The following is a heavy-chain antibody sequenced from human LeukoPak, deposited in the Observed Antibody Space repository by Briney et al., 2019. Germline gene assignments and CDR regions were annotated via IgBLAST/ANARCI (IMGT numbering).Heavy chain of an antibody. V-gene: IGHV3-23*01. CDR2: ISGSGGST. D-gene: IGHD2-2*01. CDR1: GFPFSSYA. CDR3: AKGGLGYCSSTSCYYFDY. Sequence: GGSLRPSCAASGFPFSSYAMSWVRQAPGKGLEWVSAISGSGGSTYYADSVKGRFTISRDNSKNTLYLQMNSLRAEDTAVYYCAKGGLGYCSSTSCYYFDYWGQGTLVTVPS. J-gene: IGHJ4*02.